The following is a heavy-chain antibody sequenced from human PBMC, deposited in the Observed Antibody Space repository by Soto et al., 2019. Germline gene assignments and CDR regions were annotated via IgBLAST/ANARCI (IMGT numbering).Heavy chain of an antibody. D-gene: IGHD6-13*01. J-gene: IGHJ4*02. V-gene: IGHV3-21*01. CDR1: GFTFSSYS. CDR3: ARDATGEQLAYFDY. Sequence: PGGSLRLSCAASGFTFSSYSMNWVRQAPGKGLEWVSSISSSSSYIYYADSVKGRFTISRDNAKNSLYLQMNSLRAEDTAVYYCARDATGEQLAYFDYWGQGTLVTVSS. CDR2: ISSSSSYI.